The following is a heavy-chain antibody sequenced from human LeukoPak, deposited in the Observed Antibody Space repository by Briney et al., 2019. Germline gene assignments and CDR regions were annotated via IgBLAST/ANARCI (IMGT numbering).Heavy chain of an antibody. V-gene: IGHV5-51*01. Sequence: GESLKISCKGPGYSFTSYWIGWVRQMPGKGLEWMGIIYPGDSDTRYSPSFQGQVTISADKSISTAYLQWSSLKASDTAMYYCARSKGVDTAMVTGSYYFDYWGQGTLVTVSS. CDR1: GYSFTSYW. D-gene: IGHD5-18*01. CDR2: IYPGDSDT. J-gene: IGHJ4*02. CDR3: ARSKGVDTAMVTGSYYFDY.